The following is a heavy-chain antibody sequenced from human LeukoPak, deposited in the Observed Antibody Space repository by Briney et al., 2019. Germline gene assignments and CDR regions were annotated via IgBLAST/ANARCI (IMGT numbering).Heavy chain of an antibody. D-gene: IGHD3-10*01. J-gene: IGHJ6*02. CDR3: ASFMTPMVRGATYYYYYGMDV. Sequence: GGSLRLSCAASGFTFSSYEMNWVRQAPGKGLEWVSYISSSGSTIYYADSVKGRFTISRDNAKNSLYLQMNSLRAEDTAVYYCASFMTPMVRGATYYYYYGMDVWGQGTTVTVSS. CDR2: ISSSGSTI. CDR1: GFTFSSYE. V-gene: IGHV3-48*03.